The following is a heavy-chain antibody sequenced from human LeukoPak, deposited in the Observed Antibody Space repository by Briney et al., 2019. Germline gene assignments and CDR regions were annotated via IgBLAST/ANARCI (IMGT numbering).Heavy chain of an antibody. V-gene: IGHV3-30-3*01. D-gene: IGHD2-2*02. CDR1: GFTFSSYA. CDR2: ISYDGSNK. Sequence: GGSLRLSCAASGFTFSSYATHWVRQAPGKGLEWVAVISYDGSNKYYADSVKGRFTISRDNSKNTLYLQMNSLRAEDTAVYYCARDGRYCSSTSCYTRYYYGMDVWGQGTTVTVSS. CDR3: ARDGRYCSSTSCYTRYYYGMDV. J-gene: IGHJ6*02.